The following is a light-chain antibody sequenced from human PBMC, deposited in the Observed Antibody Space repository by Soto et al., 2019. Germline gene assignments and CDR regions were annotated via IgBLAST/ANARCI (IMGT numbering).Light chain of an antibody. Sequence: DIVMTQSPDSLAVSLGERATINCKSSQSVLYSSNNKNYLAWYQQKSGQPPKLLIYWASTRESGVPDRFSGSGSGTDFTLTTSSLQAADVAVYYCQQYYSSPWTFGQGTKV. CDR3: QQYYSSPWT. V-gene: IGKV4-1*01. CDR2: WAS. J-gene: IGKJ1*01. CDR1: QSVLYSSNNKNY.